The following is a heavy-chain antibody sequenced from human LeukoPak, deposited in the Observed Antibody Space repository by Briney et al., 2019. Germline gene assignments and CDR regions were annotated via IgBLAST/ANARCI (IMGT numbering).Heavy chain of an antibody. CDR2: INPNGGST. J-gene: IGHJ5*02. V-gene: IGHV1-46*01. Sequence: PSVTVSCKSSGYTFTSNYMHWVGQAPGPGLEWMGIINPNGGSTNYAQKFQGRVTLTRDMSTSTVYMELSSLRSADTAVYYCARGGSTGPHWFDPWGQGTLVTVSS. CDR1: GYTFTSNY. D-gene: IGHD2-8*02. CDR3: ARGGSTGPHWFDP.